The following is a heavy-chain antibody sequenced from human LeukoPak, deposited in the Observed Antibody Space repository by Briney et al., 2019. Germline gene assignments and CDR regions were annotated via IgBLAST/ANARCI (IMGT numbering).Heavy chain of an antibody. CDR2: ISSSSSTI. CDR1: GFTFSSYS. V-gene: IGHV3-48*01. J-gene: IGHJ5*02. CDR3: AKNPAGVVDP. Sequence: GGSLRLSCAASGFTFSSYSMNWVRQAPGKGLEWVSYISSSSSTIYYADSVKGRFTISRDNSKNTLYLQMNSLRAEDTAVYYCAKNPAGVVDPWGQGTLVTVSS.